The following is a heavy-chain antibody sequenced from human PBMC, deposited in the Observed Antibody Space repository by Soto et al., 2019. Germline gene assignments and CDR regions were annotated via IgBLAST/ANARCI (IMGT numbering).Heavy chain of an antibody. Sequence: GGSLRLSCAASGFTFSGYSMHWVRRAPGKGLEYVSAIHGNGGSTYYVNSVKGRFTISRDNSNNTLYLQMDSLRPEDMAVYYCVRDWWGYDYWGQGALVTVSS. CDR1: GFTFSGYS. CDR2: IHGNGGST. V-gene: IGHV3-64*01. CDR3: VRDWWGYDY. J-gene: IGHJ4*02. D-gene: IGHD2-8*02.